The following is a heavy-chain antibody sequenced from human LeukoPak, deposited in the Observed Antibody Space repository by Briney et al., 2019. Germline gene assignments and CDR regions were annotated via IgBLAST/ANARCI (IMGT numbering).Heavy chain of an antibody. CDR3: ATLPLGSSSKGGYYFDY. Sequence: GGSLRLSCAASEITFSNYAVHWFRQAPGKGLQWVAVISYDGSTIHYADSVKGRFTISRDNSKNTLYLQMNSLRAEDTAVYYCATLPLGSSSKGGYYFDYWGQGTLVTVSS. D-gene: IGHD6-6*01. V-gene: IGHV3-30-3*01. CDR2: ISYDGSTI. J-gene: IGHJ4*02. CDR1: EITFSNYA.